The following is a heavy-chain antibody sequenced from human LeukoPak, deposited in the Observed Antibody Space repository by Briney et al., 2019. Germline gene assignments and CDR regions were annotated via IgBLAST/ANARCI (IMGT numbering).Heavy chain of an antibody. V-gene: IGHV4-59*01. J-gene: IGHJ4*02. Sequence: SETLSLTCTVSGGSISSYYWSWIRQPPGKGLEWIGYIYYSGSTNYNPSLKSRATISVDTSKNQFSLRLSSVTAADTAVYYCARAPAAAANAGFDYWGQGTLVTVSS. CDR3: ARAPAAAANAGFDY. CDR1: GGSISSYY. CDR2: IYYSGST. D-gene: IGHD6-13*01.